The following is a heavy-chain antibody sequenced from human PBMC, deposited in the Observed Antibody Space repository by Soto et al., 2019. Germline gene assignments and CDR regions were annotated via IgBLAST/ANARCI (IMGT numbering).Heavy chain of an antibody. CDR3: ARDMDPHCSSSRCFGNWFDP. Sequence: QVQLVQPGAEVKKPGASVKVSCKASGYTFLNYGVSWVRQAPGQGLEWMGWISAYSGDTNYAQKVQGRVTMTTDTSTTTAYMELRSLRSDDTAVYYCARDMDPHCSSSRCFGNWFDPWGQGTLVTVSS. D-gene: IGHD2-2*01. V-gene: IGHV1-18*01. J-gene: IGHJ5*02. CDR1: GYTFLNYG. CDR2: ISAYSGDT.